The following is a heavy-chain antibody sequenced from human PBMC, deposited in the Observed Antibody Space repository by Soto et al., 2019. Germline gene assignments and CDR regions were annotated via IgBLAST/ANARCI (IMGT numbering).Heavy chain of an antibody. D-gene: IGHD2-8*01. CDR2: IYYSGST. J-gene: IGHJ6*02. CDR3: GRDRAKWQDYYYYGMDV. CDR1: GGSISSGDDF. V-gene: IGHV4-30-4*01. Sequence: QVQLQESGPGLVKPSQTLSLTCTVSGGSISSGDDFWTWIRQPPGKGLEWIGYIYYSGSTYYNPSLKSRLTMSVDTSKNQFSLKLSSVTAADTAVYYCGRDRAKWQDYYYYGMDVGGQGTTVTVSS.